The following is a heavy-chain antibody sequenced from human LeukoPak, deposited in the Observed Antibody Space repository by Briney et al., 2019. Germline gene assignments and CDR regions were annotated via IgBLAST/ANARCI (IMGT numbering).Heavy chain of an antibody. Sequence: GGSLRRSCAASGFTFSDYYMSWIRQAPGKGLEWVSYISSSGSTIYYADSVKGRFTISGDNAKNSLYLQMNSMTAEDTAVYYCARDRSSYGYEFDYWGQGTLVTVSS. CDR3: ARDRSSYGYEFDY. J-gene: IGHJ4*02. V-gene: IGHV3-11*01. D-gene: IGHD5-18*01. CDR2: ISSSGSTI. CDR1: GFTFSDYY.